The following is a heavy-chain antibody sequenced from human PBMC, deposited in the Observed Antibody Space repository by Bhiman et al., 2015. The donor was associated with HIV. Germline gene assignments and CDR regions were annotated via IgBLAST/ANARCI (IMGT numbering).Heavy chain of an antibody. CDR2: ISYDGSNK. J-gene: IGHJ4*02. V-gene: IGHV3-30-3*01. CDR3: ARAARPVWQWLVPEDY. D-gene: IGHD6-19*01. CDR1: GFTFSSYA. Sequence: QVQLVESGGGVVQPGRSLRLSCAASGFTFSSYAMHWVRQAPGKGLEWVAVISYDGSNKYYADSVKGRFTISRDNSKNTLYLQMNSLRAEDTAVYYCARAARPVWQWLVPEDYWGQGTLVTVSS.